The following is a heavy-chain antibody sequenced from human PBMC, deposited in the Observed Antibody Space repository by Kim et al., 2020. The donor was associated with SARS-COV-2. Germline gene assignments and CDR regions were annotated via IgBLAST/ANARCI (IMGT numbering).Heavy chain of an antibody. CDR3: ARSGWEQIDY. Sequence: SETLSLTCTVSGGSISSGGYYWSWIRQHPGKGLEWIGYIYYSGSTYYNPSLKSRVTISVDTSKNQFSLKLSSVTAADTAVYYCARSGWEQIDYWGQGTLVTVSS. V-gene: IGHV4-31*03. D-gene: IGHD1-26*01. CDR1: GGSISSGGYY. J-gene: IGHJ4*02. CDR2: IYYSGST.